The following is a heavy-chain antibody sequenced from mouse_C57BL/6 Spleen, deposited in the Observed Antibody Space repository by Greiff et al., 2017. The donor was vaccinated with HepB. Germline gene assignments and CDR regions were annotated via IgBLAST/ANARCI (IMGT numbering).Heavy chain of an antibody. CDR2: IWSDGST. V-gene: IGHV2-6-1*01. Sequence: VKLMESGPGLVAPSQSLSITCTVSGFSLTSYGVHWVRQPPGKGLEWLVVIWSDGSTTYNSALKSRLSISKDNSKSQVFLKMNSLQTDDTAMYYCARQEAYYSNYDAMDYWGQGTSVTVSS. D-gene: IGHD2-5*01. J-gene: IGHJ4*01. CDR3: ARQEAYYSNYDAMDY. CDR1: GFSLTSYG.